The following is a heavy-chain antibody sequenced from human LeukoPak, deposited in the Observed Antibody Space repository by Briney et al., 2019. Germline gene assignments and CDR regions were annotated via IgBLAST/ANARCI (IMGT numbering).Heavy chain of an antibody. CDR3: ARDRGDYGDYSFDY. CDR2: ISYDGSNK. CDR1: GFTFSSYA. D-gene: IGHD4-17*01. V-gene: IGHV3-30-3*01. Sequence: GRSLRLSCAASGFTFSSYAMHWVRQAPGKGLEWVAVISYDGSNKYYADSVKGRFTISRDNSKNTLYLQMNSLRAEDTAVYYCARDRGDYGDYSFDYWGQGTLVTVSS. J-gene: IGHJ4*02.